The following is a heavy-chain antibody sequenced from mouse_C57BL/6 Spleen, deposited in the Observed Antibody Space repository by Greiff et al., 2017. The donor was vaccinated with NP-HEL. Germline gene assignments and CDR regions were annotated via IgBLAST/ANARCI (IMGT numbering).Heavy chain of an antibody. J-gene: IGHJ1*03. V-gene: IGHV14-2*01. Sequence: EVQLQQSGAELVKPGASVKLSCTASGFNIKDYYMHWVKQRTEQGLEWIGRIDPEDGETKYAPKFQGKATITADTASNTAYLQISSLTSEDTAVYYCARGATVVDWYFDVWGTGTTVTVSS. D-gene: IGHD1-1*01. CDR2: IDPEDGET. CDR3: ARGATVVDWYFDV. CDR1: GFNIKDYY.